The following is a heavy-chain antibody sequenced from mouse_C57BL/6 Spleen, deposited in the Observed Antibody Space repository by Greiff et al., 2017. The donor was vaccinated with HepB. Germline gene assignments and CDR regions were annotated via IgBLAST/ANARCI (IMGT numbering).Heavy chain of an antibody. CDR1: GFTFSDYG. V-gene: IGHV5-17*01. J-gene: IGHJ2*01. Sequence: EVKVVESGGGLVKPGGSLKLSCAASGFTFSDYGMHWVRQAPEKGLEWVAYISSGSSTIYYADTVKGRFTISRDNAKNTLFLQMTSRRSEDTAMYYCARKNYGYSYYFDYWGQGTTLTVSS. CDR2: ISSGSSTI. D-gene: IGHD2-2*01. CDR3: ARKNYGYSYYFDY.